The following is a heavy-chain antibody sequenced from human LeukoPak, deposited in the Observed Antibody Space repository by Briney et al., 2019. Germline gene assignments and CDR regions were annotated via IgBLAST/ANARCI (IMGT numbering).Heavy chain of an antibody. D-gene: IGHD6-6*01. Sequence: SETLSLTCTVSGGSISSYYWSWIRQPPGKGLEWIGYIYYSGSTNYNPSLKSRVTISVDTSKNQFSLKLSSVTAADTAVYYCARVRYSSSPIDYWGQGTLVTVSS. CDR3: ARVRYSSSPIDY. CDR1: GGSISSYY. J-gene: IGHJ4*02. CDR2: IYYSGST. V-gene: IGHV4-59*12.